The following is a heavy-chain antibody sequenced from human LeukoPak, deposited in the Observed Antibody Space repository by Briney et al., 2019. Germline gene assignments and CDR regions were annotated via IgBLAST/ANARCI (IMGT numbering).Heavy chain of an antibody. D-gene: IGHD3-10*01. CDR3: TTRSFGDGSYYYYMDV. CDR2: IKSKTDGGTT. Sequence: GGSLRLSCAASGFTFSNAWMSWVRQAPGKGLEWVGRIKSKTDGGTTDYAAPVKGRFTISRDDSKNTLYLQMNSLKTEDTAVYYCTTRSFGDGSYYYYMDVWGKGTTVTISS. J-gene: IGHJ6*03. V-gene: IGHV3-15*01. CDR1: GFTFSNAW.